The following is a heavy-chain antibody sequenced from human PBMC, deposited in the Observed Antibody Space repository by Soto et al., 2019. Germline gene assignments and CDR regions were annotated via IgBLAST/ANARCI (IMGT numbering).Heavy chain of an antibody. D-gene: IGHD3-10*01. CDR3: AKGEVRGIIPSYFDY. J-gene: IGHJ4*02. CDR2: ISNDGSNE. V-gene: IGHV3-30*18. Sequence: PGGSLRLPCARSGFTFRWFGMNWVRQAPGKGLEWVARISNDGSNEYYVDSVKGRFTISRDNSKNTLYLQMDSLRAEDTAVYYCAKGEVRGIIPSYFDYWGLGTLVTVSS. CDR1: GFTFRWFG.